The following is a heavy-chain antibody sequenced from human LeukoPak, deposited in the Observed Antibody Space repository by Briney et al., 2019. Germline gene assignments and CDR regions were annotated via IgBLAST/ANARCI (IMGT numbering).Heavy chain of an antibody. Sequence: GGSLRLSCAASGFTFSSYAMHWVRQAPGKGLEWVAVISYDGSNKYYADSVKGRFTISRDNSKYTLYLQMNSLRAEDTAVYYCARDWVVVAATTVGYWGQGTLVTVSS. J-gene: IGHJ4*02. CDR3: ARDWVVVAATTVGY. CDR1: GFTFSSYA. V-gene: IGHV3-30-3*01. CDR2: ISYDGSNK. D-gene: IGHD2-15*01.